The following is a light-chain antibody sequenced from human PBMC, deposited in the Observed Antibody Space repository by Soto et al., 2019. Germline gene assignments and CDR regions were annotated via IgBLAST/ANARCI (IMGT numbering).Light chain of an antibody. CDR3: HQYGSSPPSCT. V-gene: IGKV3-20*01. CDR1: QRVNSAY. J-gene: IGKJ5*01. CDR2: GAS. Sequence: EMVLTQSPATLSLSPGERATLSCRASQRVNSAYLAWYQQKPGQAPRLLIYGASNRATDIPDRFSGRGSGTDFTLTISRLEPEDFAVYYCHQYGSSPPSCTFGQGTRLESK.